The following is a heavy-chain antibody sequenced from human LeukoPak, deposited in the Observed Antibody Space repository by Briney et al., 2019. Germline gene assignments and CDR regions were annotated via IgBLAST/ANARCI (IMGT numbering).Heavy chain of an antibody. J-gene: IGHJ6*03. CDR3: ARDSGGYNDQGYYYYYMDV. CDR2: INHSGST. V-gene: IGHV4-34*01. Sequence: SETLSLTCAVYGGSFSGYYWSWIRQPPGKGLEWIGEINHSGSTNYNPSLKSRVTMSVDTSKNQFSLKLSSVTAADTAVYYCARDSGGYNDQGYYYYYMDVWGKGTTVTVSS. CDR1: GGSFSGYY. D-gene: IGHD5-24*01.